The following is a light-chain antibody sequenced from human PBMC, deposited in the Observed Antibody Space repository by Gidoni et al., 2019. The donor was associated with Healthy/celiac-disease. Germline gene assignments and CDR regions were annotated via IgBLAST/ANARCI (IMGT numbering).Light chain of an antibody. CDR1: QSVLYSSNNKNY. CDR2: WAS. V-gene: IGKV4-1*01. CDR3: QQYYRTPWT. Sequence: DIVMTHTPDSLAVSLGERATINCKSSQSVLYSSNNKNYLAWYQQKPGQPPKLLIYWASTRESGVPDRFSGSGSGTDFTLTISSMQAEDVAVYYCQQYYRTPWTFGQGTKVEIK. J-gene: IGKJ1*01.